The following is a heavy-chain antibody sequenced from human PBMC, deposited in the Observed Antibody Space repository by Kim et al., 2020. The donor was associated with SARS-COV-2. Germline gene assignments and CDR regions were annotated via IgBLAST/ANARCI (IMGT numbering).Heavy chain of an antibody. D-gene: IGHD3-3*01. CDR2: INHSGST. J-gene: IGHJ6*02. CDR1: GGSFSGYY. V-gene: IGHV4-34*01. CDR3: ARGVSNGVLRFLEWTSGMDV. Sequence: SETLSLTCAVYGGSFSGYYWSWIRQPPGKGLEWIGEINHSGSTNYNPSLKSRVTISVDTSKNQFSLKLSSVTAADTAVYYCARGVSNGVLRFLEWTSGMDVWGQGTTVTVSS.